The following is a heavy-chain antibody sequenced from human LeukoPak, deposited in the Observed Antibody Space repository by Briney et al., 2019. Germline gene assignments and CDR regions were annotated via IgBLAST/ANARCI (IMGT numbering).Heavy chain of an antibody. Sequence: SGTLSLTCAVSGGSISSSNWWSWVRQPPGKGLEWIGEIYHSGSTNYNPSLKSRVTISVDKSKNQFSLKLSSVTAADTAVYHCASERGYSSSWYAHWGQGTLVTVSS. J-gene: IGHJ4*02. CDR3: ASERGYSSSWYAH. V-gene: IGHV4-4*02. D-gene: IGHD6-13*01. CDR1: GGSISSSNW. CDR2: IYHSGST.